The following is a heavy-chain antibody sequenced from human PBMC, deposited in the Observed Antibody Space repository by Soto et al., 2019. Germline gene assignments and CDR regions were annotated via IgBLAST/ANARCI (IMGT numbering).Heavy chain of an antibody. CDR3: ARDQVTYYDILTGYYQSSWFDP. Sequence: QVQLVQSGAEVKKPGASVKVSCKASGYTFTSYGISWVRQAPGQGLEWMGWISAYNGNTNYAQKLQGRVTMTTDTSTSTAYMELRSLRSDDTAVYYCARDQVTYYDILTGYYQSSWFDPWGQGTLVTVS. CDR1: GYTFTSYG. D-gene: IGHD3-9*01. J-gene: IGHJ5*02. CDR2: ISAYNGNT. V-gene: IGHV1-18*01.